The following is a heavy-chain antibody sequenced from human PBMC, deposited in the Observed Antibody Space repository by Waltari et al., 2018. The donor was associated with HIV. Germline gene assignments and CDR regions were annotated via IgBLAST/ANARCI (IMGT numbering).Heavy chain of an antibody. D-gene: IGHD4-17*01. J-gene: IGHJ5*02. CDR1: GASASGYF. CDR2: ISHSGRS. Sequence: QVQLQQWGAGLLQPSETLSLTCLVYGASASGYFWSWIRQSPDQGLEWIGEISHSGRSNYNPALKSRVTISLDTSKNQFSLKLTSVTAADTAVYYCASSDYGDYRWGQGTLVTVSS. CDR3: ASSDYGDYR. V-gene: IGHV4-34*01.